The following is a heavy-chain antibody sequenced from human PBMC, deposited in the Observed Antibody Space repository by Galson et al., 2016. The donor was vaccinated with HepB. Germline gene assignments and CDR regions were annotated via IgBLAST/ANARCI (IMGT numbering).Heavy chain of an antibody. V-gene: IGHV4-30-4*01. CDR1: GASISGAHNY. D-gene: IGHD4-11*01. J-gene: IGHJ4*02. CDR2: IYYTGSN. Sequence: TLSLTCSVSGASISGAHNYWSWLRQPPGKGLEWIGNIYYTGSNYSNPSLRSRVAMSVDTSQNEFSLNLKSVTAADTAIYFCDKVIPTVALVFDSWGQGTLVTVSS. CDR3: DKVIPTVALVFDS.